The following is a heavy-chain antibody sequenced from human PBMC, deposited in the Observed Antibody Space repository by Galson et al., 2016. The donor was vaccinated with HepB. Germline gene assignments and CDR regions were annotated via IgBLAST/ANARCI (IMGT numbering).Heavy chain of an antibody. CDR3: AKAGLRQLVSTIDY. D-gene: IGHD6-6*01. J-gene: IGHJ4*02. CDR1: GFTFDDYT. CDR2: ISWDGGST. Sequence: SLRLSCAASGFTFDDYTMHWVRQAPGKGLEWVSLISWDGGSTYYADSVKGRFTISRDNSKNSLYLQMNSLRTEDTALYYCAKAGLRQLVSTIDYWGQGTLVTVSS. V-gene: IGHV3-43*01.